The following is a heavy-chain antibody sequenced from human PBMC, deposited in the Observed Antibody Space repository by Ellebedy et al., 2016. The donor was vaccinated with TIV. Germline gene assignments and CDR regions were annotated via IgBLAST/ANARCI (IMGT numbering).Heavy chain of an antibody. Sequence: GGSLRLSCAASGNTFSSYNMNWVRQAPGKGLQWVSYISTTSSNIYYADSVKGRFTISRDNAKNSLTLQMDSLRDEDTAVYYCVRDGGRDGYTYWYFGLWGRGTLVTVSS. CDR1: GNTFSSYN. J-gene: IGHJ2*01. D-gene: IGHD5-24*01. V-gene: IGHV3-48*02. CDR3: VRDGGRDGYTYWYFGL. CDR2: ISTTSSNI.